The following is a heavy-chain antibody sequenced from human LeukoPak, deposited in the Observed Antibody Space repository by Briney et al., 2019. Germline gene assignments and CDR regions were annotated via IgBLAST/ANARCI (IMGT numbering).Heavy chain of an antibody. D-gene: IGHD5-12*01. CDR1: GFTFSSYS. CDR2: ISVLSDSI. CDR3: ASGGYDWGLGY. Sequence: GGSLRLSCAASGFTFSSYSMNWVRQAPGKGLEWLSYISVLSDSIYYADSVKGRFTVSRDNAENSLYLQINSLRDEDTAVYYCASGGYDWGLGYWGQGTLVTVSS. J-gene: IGHJ4*02. V-gene: IGHV3-48*02.